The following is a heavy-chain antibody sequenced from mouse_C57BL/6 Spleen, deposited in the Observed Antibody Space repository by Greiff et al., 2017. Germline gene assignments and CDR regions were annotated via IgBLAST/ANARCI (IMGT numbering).Heavy chain of an antibody. J-gene: IGHJ4*01. CDR3: ARLVYYGSSPPNARDY. D-gene: IGHD1-1*01. CDR2: IDPSDSYT. CDR1: GYTFTSYW. V-gene: IGHV1-69*01. Sequence: QVQLQQPGAELVMPGASVKLSCKASGYTFTSYWMHWVKQRPGQGLEWIGEIDPSDSYTNYNQKFKGKSTLTVDKSSSTAYMQLSSLTSEDSAVYYCARLVYYGSSPPNARDYWGQGTSVTVSS.